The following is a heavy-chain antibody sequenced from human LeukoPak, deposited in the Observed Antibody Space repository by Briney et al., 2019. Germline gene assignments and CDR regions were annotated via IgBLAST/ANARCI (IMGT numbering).Heavy chain of an antibody. Sequence: GGSLRLSCAASGFTFSSNYMSWVRQAPGKGLEWVSVIYSGGSTYYADSVKGRFTISRDNSKNTLYLQMNSLRAEDTAVYYCARDSLGMGWFDPWGQETLVTVSS. D-gene: IGHD7-27*01. CDR1: GFTFSSNY. V-gene: IGHV3-53*01. J-gene: IGHJ5*02. CDR2: IYSGGST. CDR3: ARDSLGMGWFDP.